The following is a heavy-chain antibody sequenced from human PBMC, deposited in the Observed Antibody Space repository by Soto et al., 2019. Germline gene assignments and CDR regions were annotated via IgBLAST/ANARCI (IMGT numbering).Heavy chain of an antibody. V-gene: IGHV4-59*01. CDR3: ARTEDGYNWSPFDY. Sequence: SETLSLTCTVSGGSISSYYWSWIRQPPGKGLEWIGYIYYSGSTNYNPSLKSRVTISVDTSKNQFSLKLSSVTAADTAVYYCARTEDGYNWSPFDYWGQGTLVTVSS. J-gene: IGHJ4*02. D-gene: IGHD5-12*01. CDR1: GGSISSYY. CDR2: IYYSGST.